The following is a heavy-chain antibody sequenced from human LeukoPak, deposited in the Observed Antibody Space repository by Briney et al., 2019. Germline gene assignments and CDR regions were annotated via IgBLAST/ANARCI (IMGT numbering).Heavy chain of an antibody. CDR1: GFTFSSYS. V-gene: IGHV3-48*01. CDR2: IRSSSSTI. J-gene: IGHJ6*03. D-gene: IGHD3-3*01. Sequence: GGSLRLSCAASGFTFSSYSMNWVRQAPGKGLEWVSYIRSSSSTIYYADSVKGRFTISRDNAKNSLYLQMNSLRAEDTAVYYCASERSSGEFWVGPIGDYYYYIDVWGKGTTVSVSS. CDR3: ASERSSGEFWVGPIGDYYYYIDV.